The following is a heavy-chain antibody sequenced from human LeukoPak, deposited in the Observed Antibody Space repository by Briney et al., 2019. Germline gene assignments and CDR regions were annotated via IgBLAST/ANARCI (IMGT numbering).Heavy chain of an antibody. CDR2: INSDGSST. D-gene: IGHD2-8*01. CDR1: GFTFSSYS. V-gene: IGHV3-74*01. CDR3: ARARLMNWFDP. Sequence: PGGFLRLSCAASGFTFSSYSMNWVRQAPGKGLVWVSRINSDGSSTNYADSVKGRFIISRDNAKNTLYLQMNSLRAEDTAVYYCARARLMNWFDPWGLGTLVTVSS. J-gene: IGHJ5*02.